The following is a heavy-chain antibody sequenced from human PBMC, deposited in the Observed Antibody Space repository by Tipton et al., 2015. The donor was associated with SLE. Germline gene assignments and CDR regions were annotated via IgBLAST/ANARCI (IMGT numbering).Heavy chain of an antibody. D-gene: IGHD2-2*01. CDR3: ARDGVPAADVLYYYSYYMDV. J-gene: IGHJ6*03. CDR2: INHSGST. CDR1: GGSIGRYY. V-gene: IGHV4-34*01. Sequence: LRLSCTVSGGSIGRYYWSWIRQPPGKGLEWIGEINHSGSTNYNPSLKSRVTISVDTSKNQFSLKLSSVTAADTAVYYCARDGVPAADVLYYYSYYMDVWGKGTTVTVAS.